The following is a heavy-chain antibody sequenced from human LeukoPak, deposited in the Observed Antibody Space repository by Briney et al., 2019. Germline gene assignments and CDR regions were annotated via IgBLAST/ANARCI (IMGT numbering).Heavy chain of an antibody. Sequence: GGSLRLSCAASGFTFSSYEMNWVRQAPGKGLERVSYISSSGSTIYYADSVKGRFTISRDNAKNSLYLQMNSLRAEDTAVYYCARVEYCGGDCSHFDYWGQGTLVTVSS. CDR3: ARVEYCGGDCSHFDY. V-gene: IGHV3-48*03. J-gene: IGHJ4*02. CDR1: GFTFSSYE. D-gene: IGHD2-21*02. CDR2: ISSSGSTI.